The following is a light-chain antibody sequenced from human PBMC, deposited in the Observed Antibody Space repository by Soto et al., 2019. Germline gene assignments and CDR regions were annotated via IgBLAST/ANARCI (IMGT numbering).Light chain of an antibody. J-gene: IGLJ3*02. Sequence: QSVLTQSPSASGTPGQRVSISCSGGSSNIGSNTVSWYQHVPGSAPKLLIYSNDQRPSAVPGRFSGSKSGSSASLVISGLQSEDEADYYCATWDDSLNVMFGGGTQLT. CDR1: SSNIGSNT. CDR3: ATWDDSLNVM. CDR2: SND. V-gene: IGLV1-44*01.